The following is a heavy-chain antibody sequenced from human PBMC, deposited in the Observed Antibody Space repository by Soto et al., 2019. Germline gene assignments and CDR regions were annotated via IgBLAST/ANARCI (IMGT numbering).Heavy chain of an antibody. Sequence: SETLSLTCTVSGGSISSYYWSWIRQPPGKGLEWIGYIYFSGSTNYNPSLKSRVTISVDTSKNQFSLKLSSVTAADTAVYYCAREASSSYYFDYWGQGTLVTVSS. CDR2: IYFSGST. J-gene: IGHJ4*02. V-gene: IGHV4-59*01. CDR3: AREASSSYYFDY. D-gene: IGHD6-6*01. CDR1: GGSISSYY.